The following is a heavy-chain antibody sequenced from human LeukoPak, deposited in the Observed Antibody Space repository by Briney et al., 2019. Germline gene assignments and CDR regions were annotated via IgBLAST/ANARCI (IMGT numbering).Heavy chain of an antibody. V-gene: IGHV4-38-2*01. CDR3: ARSSRFPLYYFDY. Sequence: GSLRLSCAASGFTFSSYAMSWIRQPPGKGLEWIGSIYDSGRTFSNPSLKSRVTMFVDTSKNQFSLKLSSVTATDTAVYYCARSSRFPLYYFDYWGQGTLVTVSS. CDR1: GFTFSSYA. CDR2: IYDSGRT. J-gene: IGHJ4*02. D-gene: IGHD3-3*01.